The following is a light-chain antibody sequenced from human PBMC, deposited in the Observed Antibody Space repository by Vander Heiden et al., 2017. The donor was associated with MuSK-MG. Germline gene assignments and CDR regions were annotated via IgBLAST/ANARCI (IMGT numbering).Light chain of an antibody. CDR1: SSDVGGYNF. V-gene: IGLV2-14*01. J-gene: IGLJ2*01. Sequence: QSALTQPASVSGSPGQSITISCTGTSSDVGGYNFVSWYQQHPGKAPKFMIYEVSNRPSGVSNRFSASKSGNTASPTISGLQAEDEAYYYCSSYTSSSTWVFGGGTRLTVL. CDR3: SSYTSSSTWV. CDR2: EVS.